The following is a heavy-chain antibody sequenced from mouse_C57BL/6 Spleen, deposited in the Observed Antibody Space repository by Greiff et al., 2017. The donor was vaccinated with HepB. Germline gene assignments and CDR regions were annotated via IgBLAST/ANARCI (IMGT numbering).Heavy chain of an antibody. D-gene: IGHD1-1*01. Sequence: EVQLQQSGPGLVKPSQSLSLTCSVTGYSITSGYYWNWIRQFPGNKLEWMGYISYDGSNNYNPSLKNRISITRDTSKNQFFLKLNSVTTEDTATYYCAREDYGNFDYWGQGTTLTVSS. J-gene: IGHJ2*01. V-gene: IGHV3-6*01. CDR2: ISYDGSN. CDR3: AREDYGNFDY. CDR1: GYSITSGYY.